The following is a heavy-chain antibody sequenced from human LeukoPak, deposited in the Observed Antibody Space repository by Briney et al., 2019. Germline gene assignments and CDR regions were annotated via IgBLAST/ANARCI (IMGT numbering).Heavy chain of an antibody. CDR2: IYYDGST. J-gene: IGHJ4*02. Sequence: SETLSLTCGVSGGSISSTNDYWGWIRQPPGKGLEWIGSIYYDGSTYYSPSLKSRVTISVDTFKNQFSLKLSSVTAADTAVYYCARGRGVLVAGTEGYYFDYWGQGTLVTVSS. CDR3: ARGRGVLVAGTEGYYFDY. D-gene: IGHD6-19*01. V-gene: IGHV4-39*07. CDR1: GGSISSTNDY.